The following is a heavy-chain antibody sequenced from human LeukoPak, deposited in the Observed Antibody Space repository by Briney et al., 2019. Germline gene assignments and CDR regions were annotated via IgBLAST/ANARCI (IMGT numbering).Heavy chain of an antibody. J-gene: IGHJ6*03. CDR1: GDTLNNYA. CDR2: MNPNSGNT. V-gene: IGHV1-8*03. CDR3: ARGLGVIVNYYYYMDV. D-gene: IGHD3-16*02. Sequence: ASVKVSCKASGDTLNNYAISWVRQAPGQGLEWMGWMNPNSGNTGYAQKFQGRVTITRNTSISTAYMELSSLRSEDTAVYYCARGLGVIVNYYYYMDVWGKGTTVTVSS.